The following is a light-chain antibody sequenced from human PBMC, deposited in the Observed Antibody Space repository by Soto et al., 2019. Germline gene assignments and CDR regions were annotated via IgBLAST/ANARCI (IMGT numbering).Light chain of an antibody. CDR1: RSNIRENP. CDR3: AAWDDSINAL. V-gene: IGLV1-44*01. J-gene: IGLJ1*01. CDR2: INY. Sequence: SVLTQPPSASGTPGQRITIPCSGSRSNIRENPVNWYQQLPGAAPKLLIYINYQRPSGVPDRFSCSKSGTSASLAISGLQHEDEADYYCAAWDDSINALFGTGTKLTVL.